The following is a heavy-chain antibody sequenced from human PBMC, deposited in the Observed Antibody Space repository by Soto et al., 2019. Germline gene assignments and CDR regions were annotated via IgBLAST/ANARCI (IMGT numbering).Heavy chain of an antibody. Sequence: EVQLLESGGGLVQPGGSLRLSCAASGFTFSSYAMSWVRQAPGKGLEWVSAISGSGGSTYYADSVKGRFTISRDNSKNTLYRQMNSLRAEHTAVYYCAKARLGYCSSTSCNWFDPWGQGTLVSVSS. CDR3: AKARLGYCSSTSCNWFDP. V-gene: IGHV3-23*01. D-gene: IGHD2-2*01. CDR1: GFTFSSYA. J-gene: IGHJ5*02. CDR2: ISGSGGST.